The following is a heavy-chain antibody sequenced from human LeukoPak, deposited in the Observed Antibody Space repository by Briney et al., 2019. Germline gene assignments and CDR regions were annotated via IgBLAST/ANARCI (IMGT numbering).Heavy chain of an antibody. CDR3: AKDSIVGATSGVY. Sequence: GGSLRLSCAAPGFTFRSYAMSWVRQAPGKGLEWVSAISGSGGSTYYADSVKGRFTISRDNSKNTLYLQMNSLRAEDTAVYYCAKDSIVGATSGVYWGQGTLVTVSS. D-gene: IGHD1-26*01. J-gene: IGHJ4*02. CDR2: ISGSGGST. CDR1: GFTFRSYA. V-gene: IGHV3-23*01.